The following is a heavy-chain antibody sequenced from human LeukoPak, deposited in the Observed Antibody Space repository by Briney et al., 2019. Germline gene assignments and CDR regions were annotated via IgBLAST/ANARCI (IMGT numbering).Heavy chain of an antibody. CDR2: INHSGST. CDR3: ARGNYGDASIDY. V-gene: IGHV4-34*01. J-gene: IGHJ4*02. D-gene: IGHD4-17*01. CDR1: GGSFSGYY. Sequence: SETLSLTCAVYGGSFSGYYWSWIRQPPGKGVEWIGEINHSGSTNYNPSLKSRVTISVDTSKNQFSLKLSSVTAADTAVYYCARGNYGDASIDYWGQGTLVTVSS.